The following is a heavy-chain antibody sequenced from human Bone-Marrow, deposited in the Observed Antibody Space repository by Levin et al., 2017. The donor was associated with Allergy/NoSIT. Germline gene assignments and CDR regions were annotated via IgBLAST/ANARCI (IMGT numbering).Heavy chain of an antibody. J-gene: IGHJ4*02. CDR2: IYYSGST. Sequence: SETLSLTCTVSGGSISSYYWSWIRQPPGKGLEWIGYIYYSGSTNYNPSLKSRVTISVDTSKNQFSLKLSSVTAADTAVYYCARGPEWFGEFFLDYWGQGTLVTVSS. CDR1: GGSISSYY. CDR3: ARGPEWFGEFFLDY. D-gene: IGHD3-10*01. V-gene: IGHV4-59*01.